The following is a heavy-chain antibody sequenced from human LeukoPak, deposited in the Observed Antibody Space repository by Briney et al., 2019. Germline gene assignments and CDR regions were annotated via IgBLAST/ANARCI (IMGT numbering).Heavy chain of an antibody. Sequence: ASVKVSCKASGGTFSSYAISWVRQAPGQGLEWMGRIIPILGIANYAQKFQGRVTITADKSTSTAYMELSSLRSEDTAVYYCATSRENDAFDIWGQGTMVTVSS. CDR3: ATSRENDAFDI. CDR1: GGTFSSYA. V-gene: IGHV1-69*04. CDR2: IIPILGIA. J-gene: IGHJ3*02.